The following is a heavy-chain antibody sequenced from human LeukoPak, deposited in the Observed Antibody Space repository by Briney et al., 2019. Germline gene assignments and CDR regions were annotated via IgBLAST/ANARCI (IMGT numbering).Heavy chain of an antibody. CDR3: ARDRDVRHYYFDY. V-gene: IGHV3-11*04. D-gene: IGHD3-16*01. CDR2: ISSGSRTK. CDR1: GFTFSNAW. J-gene: IGHJ4*02. Sequence: PGGYLRFYGSASGFTFSNAWMSWLRPAPGNGLKWVSYISSGSRTKYYADSVKGRFTTSRDNAKNPLYLQRNSLRAEDTAVYYCARDRDVRHYYFDYWGQGTLVTVSS.